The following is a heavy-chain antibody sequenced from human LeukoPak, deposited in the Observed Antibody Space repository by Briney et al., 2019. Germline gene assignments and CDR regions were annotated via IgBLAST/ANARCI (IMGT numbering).Heavy chain of an antibody. D-gene: IGHD1-26*01. V-gene: IGHV1-18*01. J-gene: IGHJ3*02. CDR1: GYTFTSYG. CDR3: ARDRKEVGWDGRIVGATTAPDAFDI. Sequence: ASVKVSCKASGYTFTSYGISWVRQAPGQGLEWMGWISAYNGNTNYVQKLQGRVTMTTDTSTSTAYMELRSLRSDDTAVYYCARDRKEVGWDGRIVGATTAPDAFDIWGQGTMVTVSS. CDR2: ISAYNGNT.